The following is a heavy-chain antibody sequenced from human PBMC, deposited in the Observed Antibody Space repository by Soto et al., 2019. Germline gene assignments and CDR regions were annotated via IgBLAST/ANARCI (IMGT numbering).Heavy chain of an antibody. D-gene: IGHD2-15*01. CDR2: ISSDVVNY. CDR1: GFTFSSFA. Sequence: QVQLVESGGGVVQPGRSLRLSCAASGFTFSSFAMHWVRQAPGKGLEWLAVISSDVVNYYYAESVKGRFTISRDNSKNRLYLQMNSLRNEDTAVYYCAGGGAWTPEGLGYWGQGTLVTVSS. J-gene: IGHJ4*02. CDR3: AGGGAWTPEGLGY. V-gene: IGHV3-30-3*01.